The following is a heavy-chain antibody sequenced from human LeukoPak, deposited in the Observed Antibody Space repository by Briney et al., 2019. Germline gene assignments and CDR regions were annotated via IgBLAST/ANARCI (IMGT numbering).Heavy chain of an antibody. D-gene: IGHD3-22*01. CDR1: SDSISSGDYY. V-gene: IGHV4-61*02. Sequence: SETLSLTCTVSSDSISSGDYYWSWIRQPAGKGLELIGRIYTSESTNYNPSLKSRVAMAVDKSNNQFSLKLSSVTAADTAVYYCARDLGRERRALYYYDNSSPAYYFDYWGQGILVAVSS. J-gene: IGHJ4*02. CDR2: IYTSEST. CDR3: ARDLGRERRALYYYDNSSPAYYFDY.